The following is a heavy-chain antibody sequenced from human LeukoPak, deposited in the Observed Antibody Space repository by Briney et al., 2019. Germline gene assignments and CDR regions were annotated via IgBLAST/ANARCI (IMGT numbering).Heavy chain of an antibody. CDR1: GGSFSGYY. V-gene: IGHV4-34*01. Sequence: PPETLSLTCAVYGGSFSGYYWSWIRQPPGKGLEWIGEINHSGSTNYNPSLKSRVTISVDTSKNQFSLKLSSVTAADTAVYYCARGPYGSGSYYVDYWGQGTLVTVSS. CDR3: ARGPYGSGSYYVDY. CDR2: INHSGST. D-gene: IGHD3-10*01. J-gene: IGHJ4*02.